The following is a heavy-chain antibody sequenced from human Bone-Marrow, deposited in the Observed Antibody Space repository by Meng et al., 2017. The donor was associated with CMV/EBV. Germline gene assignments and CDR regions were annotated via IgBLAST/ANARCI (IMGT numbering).Heavy chain of an antibody. CDR2: IIPIFGTA. J-gene: IGHJ6*02. Sequence: SVKVSCKASGGTFSSYAISWVRQAPGQGLEWMGGIIPIFGTANYAQKFQGRVTITTDESTSTAYMELSSLRSEDTAVYYCARGSLTGIRLYYYYYGMDVWGQGTTVTVSS. D-gene: IGHD7-27*01. CDR1: GGTFSSYA. V-gene: IGHV1-69*05. CDR3: ARGSLTGIRLYYYYYGMDV.